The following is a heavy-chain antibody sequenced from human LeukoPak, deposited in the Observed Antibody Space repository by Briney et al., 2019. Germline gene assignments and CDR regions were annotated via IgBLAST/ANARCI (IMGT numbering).Heavy chain of an antibody. CDR2: ISSSSTFT. D-gene: IGHD3-9*01. Sequence: GGSLRLSCAASGLTFSSYSMNWVRQAPGKGLEWVSSISSSSTFTYYADLVKGRFTISRDNAKNSLYLQMNSLRAEDTAVYYCARSYYDILTGYYYYYMDVWGKGTTVTVSS. CDR3: ARSYYDILTGYYYYYMDV. J-gene: IGHJ6*03. CDR1: GLTFSSYS. V-gene: IGHV3-21*01.